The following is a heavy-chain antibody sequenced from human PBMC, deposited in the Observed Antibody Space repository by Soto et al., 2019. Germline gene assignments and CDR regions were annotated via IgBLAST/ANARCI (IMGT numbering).Heavy chain of an antibody. V-gene: IGHV3-33*01. D-gene: IGHD3-10*01. Sequence: QVQLVESGGGVVQPGRSLRLSCAASGFTFSSYGMHWVRQAPGKGLEWVAVIWYDGSNKYYADSVKGRFTISRDNSKNTLYLQMNSLRAEDTAVYYCARGGEDYYGSGGDYWGQGTLVTVSS. CDR1: GFTFSSYG. CDR2: IWYDGSNK. CDR3: ARGGEDYYGSGGDY. J-gene: IGHJ4*02.